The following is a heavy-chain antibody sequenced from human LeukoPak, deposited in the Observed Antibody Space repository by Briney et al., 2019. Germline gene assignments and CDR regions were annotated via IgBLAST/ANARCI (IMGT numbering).Heavy chain of an antibody. V-gene: IGHV4-39*01. Sequence: SETLSLTCTVSGGSISSSSYYWGWIRQPPGKGLEWIVSIYYSGSTYYNPSLKSRVTISVDTSKNQFSLKLSSVTAADTAVYYCARLPISTPYQLLTASYYFDYWGQGTLVTVSS. D-gene: IGHD2-2*01. CDR2: IYYSGST. J-gene: IGHJ4*02. CDR1: GGSISSSSYY. CDR3: ARLPISTPYQLLTASYYFDY.